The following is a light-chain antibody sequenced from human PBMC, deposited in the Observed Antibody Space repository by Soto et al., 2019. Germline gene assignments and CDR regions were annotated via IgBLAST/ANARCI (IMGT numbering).Light chain of an antibody. CDR3: QHRRTWPLT. V-gene: IGKV3-11*01. CDR1: QTLGTW. J-gene: IGKJ2*01. Sequence: EVVLTQSPATLSLSPGERATLSCRASQTLGTWLAWYQQKPGQAPRLLIYDASNRATGIPARFSGSGSETDFTLTISSLEPEDFAVYYCQHRRTWPLTFGQGTQLEIK. CDR2: DAS.